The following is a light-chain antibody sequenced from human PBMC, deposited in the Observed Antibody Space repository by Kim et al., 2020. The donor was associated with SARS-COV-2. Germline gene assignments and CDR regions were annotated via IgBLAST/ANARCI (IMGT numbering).Light chain of an antibody. CDR3: NSRVSSGNHLV. V-gene: IGLV3-19*01. J-gene: IGLJ3*02. Sequence: ALGQTVTITCNGDILKNYYVSWYQQKPGQAPLLVMYGRNNRPSGVPDRFSGSDSGTTSSLTLAGAQAQDEAVYYCNSRVSSGNHLVFGGGTQLTVL. CDR2: GRN. CDR1: ILKNYY.